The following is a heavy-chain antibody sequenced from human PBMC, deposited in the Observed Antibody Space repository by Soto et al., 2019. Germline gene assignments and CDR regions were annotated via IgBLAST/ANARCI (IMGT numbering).Heavy chain of an antibody. Sequence: SVKVPCKASGGTFSSYTISWVRQAPGQGLEWMGRIIPILGIANYAQKFQGRVTITADKSTSTAYMELSSLRSEDTAVYYCARVMGIGYCSGGSCHGDGRGIINWFEPWGQGTLVTVPQ. CDR1: GGTFSSYT. V-gene: IGHV1-69*02. J-gene: IGHJ5*02. CDR2: IIPILGIA. CDR3: ARVMGIGYCSGGSCHGDGRGIINWFEP. D-gene: IGHD2-15*01.